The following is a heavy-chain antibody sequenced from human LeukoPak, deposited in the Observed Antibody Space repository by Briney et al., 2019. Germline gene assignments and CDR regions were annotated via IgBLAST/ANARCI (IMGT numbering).Heavy chain of an antibody. CDR3: ARVLTESLEILPTQYYFDY. D-gene: IGHD1-26*01. V-gene: IGHV4-59*01. CDR2: IYYSGST. Sequence: SETLSLTCTVSRGSISTYYWSWIRQPPGKGLEWIGYIYYSGSTNYNPSLKSRVTISVDTSKNQFSLKLSSVTAADTAVYYCARVLTESLEILPTQYYFDYWGQGTLVTVSS. CDR1: RGSISTYY. J-gene: IGHJ4*02.